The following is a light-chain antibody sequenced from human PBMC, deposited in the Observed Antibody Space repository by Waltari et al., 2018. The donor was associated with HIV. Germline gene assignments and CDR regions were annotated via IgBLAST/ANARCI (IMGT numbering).Light chain of an antibody. CDR2: EVT. J-gene: IGLJ2*01. CDR1: PSDVVHLNL. V-gene: IGLV2-23*02. Sequence: QSALAQPASVSDSPGQSIPLSCTGTPSDVVHLNLVSWYQQPTGKVPKLIIYEVTKRPSGVSNRFSGSKSGNTASLTISGLQAEDEADYYCCSYAASRSVVFGGGTKLTVL. CDR3: CSYAASRSVV.